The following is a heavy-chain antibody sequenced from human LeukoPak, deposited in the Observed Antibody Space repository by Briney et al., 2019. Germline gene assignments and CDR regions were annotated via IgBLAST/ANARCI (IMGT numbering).Heavy chain of an antibody. CDR2: INHSGST. V-gene: IGHV4-34*01. Sequence: SETLSLTCAVYGGSFSGYYWSWIRQPPGKGLEWIGEINHSGSTNYNPSLKSRVTISVDTSKNQFSLKLSSVTAADTAVYYCARARNCSGGSCYSDFDYWGQGTLVTVSS. CDR3: ARARNCSGGSCYSDFDY. J-gene: IGHJ4*02. D-gene: IGHD2-15*01. CDR1: GGSFSGYY.